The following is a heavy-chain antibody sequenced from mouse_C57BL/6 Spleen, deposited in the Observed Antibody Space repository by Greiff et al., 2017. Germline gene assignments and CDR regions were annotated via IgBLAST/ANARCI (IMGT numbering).Heavy chain of an antibody. D-gene: IGHD2-3*01. CDR3: ARRDGSYAMDY. CDR1: GFTFSDYY. Sequence: EVNVVESGGGLVQPGGSLKLSCAASGFTFSDYYMYWVRQTPEKRLEWVAYISNGGGSTYYPDTVKGRFTISRDNAKNTLYLQMSRLKSEDTAMYYCARRDGSYAMDYWGQGTSVTVSS. CDR2: ISNGGGST. J-gene: IGHJ4*01. V-gene: IGHV5-12*01.